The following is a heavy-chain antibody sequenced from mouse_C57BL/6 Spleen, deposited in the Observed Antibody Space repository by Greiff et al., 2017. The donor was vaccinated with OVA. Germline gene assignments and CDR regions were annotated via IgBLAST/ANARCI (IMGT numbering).Heavy chain of an antibody. CDR3: TIDNYYGSSYRYFDV. D-gene: IGHD1-1*01. CDR1: GFTFSSYA. J-gene: IGHJ1*03. Sequence: EVKLMESGEGLVKPGGSLKLSCAASGFTFSSYAMSWVRQTPEKRLEWVAYISSGGDYIYYADTVKGRFTISRDNARNTLYLQMSSLKSEDTAMYYCTIDNYYGSSYRYFDVWGTGTTVTVSS. V-gene: IGHV5-9-1*02. CDR2: ISSGGDYI.